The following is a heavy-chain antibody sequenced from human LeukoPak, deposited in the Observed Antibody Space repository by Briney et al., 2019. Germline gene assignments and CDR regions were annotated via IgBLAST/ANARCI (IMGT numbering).Heavy chain of an antibody. D-gene: IGHD4-17*01. CDR3: ARQDLGDYGRNYFQS. CDR1: GGSISGSSYY. Sequence: SETLSLTCSVSGGSISGSSYYWDWIRQPPGKGLEWIGTIHSSGSTDYNPSLKSRVTLSVDTSKNQFSLKLSSVTAADTAVYYCARQDLGDYGRNYFQSWGQGTLVIVSS. V-gene: IGHV4-39*07. CDR2: IHSSGST. J-gene: IGHJ4*02.